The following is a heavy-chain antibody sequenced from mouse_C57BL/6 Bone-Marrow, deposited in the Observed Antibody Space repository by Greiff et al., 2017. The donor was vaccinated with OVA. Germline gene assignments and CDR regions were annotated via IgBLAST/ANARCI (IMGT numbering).Heavy chain of an antibody. J-gene: IGHJ3*01. CDR3: AVITTVEGFAY. D-gene: IGHD1-1*01. V-gene: IGHV1-81*01. Sequence: QVQLQQSGAELARPGASVKLSCKASGYTFTSYGISWVKQRTGQGLEWIGEIYPRSGTTYYNAKFKGKATLTADKSSSTAYMELRSLTSEDSAVYFCAVITTVEGFAYWGQGTLVTVSA. CDR1: GYTFTSYG. CDR2: IYPRSGTT.